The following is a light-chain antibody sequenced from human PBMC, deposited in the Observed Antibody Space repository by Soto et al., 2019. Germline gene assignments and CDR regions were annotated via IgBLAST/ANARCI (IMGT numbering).Light chain of an antibody. Sequence: ETVLTQSPGTLSLSPGEGATLSCRASQSVNNNHLAWYQQRPGQAPRLLIYGTYIRATGIPDRFSGSGSGTDFTPSIRRLEPEYFAVYFCQQYCLLSWTFGQGTNIEIK. CDR3: QQYCLLSWT. CDR2: GTY. J-gene: IGKJ1*01. CDR1: QSVNNNH. V-gene: IGKV3-20*01.